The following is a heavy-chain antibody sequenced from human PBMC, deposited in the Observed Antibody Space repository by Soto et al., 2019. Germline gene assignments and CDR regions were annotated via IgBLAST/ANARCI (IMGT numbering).Heavy chain of an antibody. Sequence: EVQLVESGGGLVKPGGSLRLSCVASGFAFSNYSMTWVRQAPGKGLEWVSSISIAGTYIYYADSVKGRFTISRDNAENSVSLQMNSLRAEDTAVYYCVRARPFGYWGQGTLVTVSS. CDR2: ISIAGTYI. CDR1: GFAFSNYS. V-gene: IGHV3-21*01. CDR3: VRARPFGY. J-gene: IGHJ4*02. D-gene: IGHD3-10*01.